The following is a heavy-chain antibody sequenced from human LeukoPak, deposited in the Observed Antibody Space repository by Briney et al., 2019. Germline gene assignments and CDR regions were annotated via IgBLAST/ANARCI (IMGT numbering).Heavy chain of an antibody. Sequence: SVTVSCKASGGTFSSYAISWVRQAPGQGLEWMGGIIPIFGTANYAQKFQGRVTITADESTSTAYMELSSLRSEDTAVYYCARVNYYYDSSGYYYWGQGTLVTVSS. J-gene: IGHJ4*02. V-gene: IGHV1-69*13. CDR1: GGTFSSYA. D-gene: IGHD3-22*01. CDR2: IIPIFGTA. CDR3: ARVNYYYDSSGYYY.